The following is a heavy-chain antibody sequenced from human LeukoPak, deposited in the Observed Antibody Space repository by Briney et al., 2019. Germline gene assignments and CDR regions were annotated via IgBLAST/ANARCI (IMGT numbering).Heavy chain of an antibody. CDR3: ARGDSSGYYFRRAFDI. Sequence: ASVKVSCKASGGTFSSYAISWVRQAPGQGLDWMGGIIPIFGTVNYAQKFQGRVTITTDESTGTAYMELSSLRSEDTAVYYCARGDSSGYYFRRAFDIWGQGTMVTVAS. CDR1: GGTFSSYA. J-gene: IGHJ3*02. D-gene: IGHD3-22*01. V-gene: IGHV1-69*05. CDR2: IIPIFGTV.